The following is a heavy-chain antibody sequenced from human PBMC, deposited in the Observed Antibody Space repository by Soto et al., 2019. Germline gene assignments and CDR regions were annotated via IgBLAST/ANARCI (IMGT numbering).Heavy chain of an antibody. V-gene: IGHV6-1*01. CDR1: GDSVSSNSAA. D-gene: IGHD3-16*02. J-gene: IGHJ5*02. Sequence: SETLSLTCAISGDSVSSNSAAWNRIRQSPSRGLEWLGRTYYRSKWYNDYAVSVKSRITINPDTSKNQFSLQLNSVTPEDTAVYYCARAGGGDYIWGSYRNWFDPWGQGTLVTVSS. CDR2: TYYRSKWYN. CDR3: ARAGGGDYIWGSYRNWFDP.